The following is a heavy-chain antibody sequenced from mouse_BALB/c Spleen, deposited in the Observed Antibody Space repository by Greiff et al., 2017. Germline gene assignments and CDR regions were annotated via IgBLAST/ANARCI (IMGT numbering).Heavy chain of an antibody. D-gene: IGHD2-3*01. V-gene: IGHV2-6-4*01. CDR2: IWGGGST. Sequence: VQRVESGPGLVAPSQSLSITCTVSGFSLSRYSVHWVRQPPGKGLEWLGMIWGGGSTDYNSALKSRLSISKDNSKSQVFLKMNSLQTDDTAMYYWARNRDYDGYYGAYWGQGTLVTVSA. J-gene: IGHJ3*01. CDR1: GFSLSRYS. CDR3: ARNRDYDGYYGAY.